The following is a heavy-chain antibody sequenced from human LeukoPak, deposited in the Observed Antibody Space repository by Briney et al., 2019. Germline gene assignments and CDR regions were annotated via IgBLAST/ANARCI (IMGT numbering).Heavy chain of an antibody. V-gene: IGHV3-21*01. D-gene: IGHD6-13*01. J-gene: IGHJ6*03. CDR3: ARDDSSSWPVYYYHYYMDV. CDR1: GFTFSSSN. Sequence: PGGSLRLSCAASGFTFSSSNMNWVRQAPGKGLEWVSSITSNSDYIYYADSVKGRFTIFRDNAKNSLYLQMNSLRAEDTAVYFCARDDSSSWPVYYYHYYMDVWGKGTTVTVSS. CDR2: ITSNSDYI.